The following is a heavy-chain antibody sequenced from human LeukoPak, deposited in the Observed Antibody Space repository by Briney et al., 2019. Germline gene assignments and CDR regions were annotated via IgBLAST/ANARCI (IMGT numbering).Heavy chain of an antibody. CDR2: INVGNGNT. Sequence: GASVKVSCKASGYTFTTYALTWVRQAPGQRLEWMGWINVGNGNTKSSQKFQGRVTITRDMSASTAYMELSSLRSEDTAVYYCARGLRYGVFDPWGQGTLVTVSS. V-gene: IGHV1-3*01. CDR1: GYTFTTYA. J-gene: IGHJ5*02. D-gene: IGHD5-18*01. CDR3: ARGLRYGVFDP.